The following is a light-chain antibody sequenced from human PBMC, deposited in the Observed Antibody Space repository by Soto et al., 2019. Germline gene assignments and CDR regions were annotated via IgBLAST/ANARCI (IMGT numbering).Light chain of an antibody. CDR3: QQSYSTPPYT. Sequence: DIQMTQSPSSLSASVGDRVTITCRASQSISSYLHWYQQKPWKAPKLLISAASSLQSGVPSRFSGSGSGTDFTLTISSLQPEDFATYYCQQSYSTPPYTFGQGTKLEIK. CDR1: QSISSY. V-gene: IGKV1-39*01. J-gene: IGKJ2*01. CDR2: AAS.